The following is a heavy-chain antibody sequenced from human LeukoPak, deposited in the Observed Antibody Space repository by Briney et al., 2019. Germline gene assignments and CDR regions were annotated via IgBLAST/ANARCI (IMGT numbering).Heavy chain of an antibody. V-gene: IGHV1-2*04. CDR3: ARDQHSGYYYYGMDV. Sequence: ASVKVSCKASGYTFTGYYIHWVRQAPGHGLEWMGWINPNSGGTNYAQKFQGWVTMTRDTSISTAYMELSRLRSDDTAVYYCARDQHSGYYYYGMDVWGQGTTVTVSS. D-gene: IGHD1-26*01. J-gene: IGHJ6*02. CDR2: INPNSGGT. CDR1: GYTFTGYY.